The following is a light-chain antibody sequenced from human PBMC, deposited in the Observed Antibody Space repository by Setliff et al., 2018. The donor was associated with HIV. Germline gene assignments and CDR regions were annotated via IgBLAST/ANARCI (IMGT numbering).Light chain of an antibody. CDR1: SSDVGGYNY. Sequence: QSALTQPASVSGSPGQSITISCTGTSSDVGGYNYVSWYQQHPGEAPKLMIYDVTKRPSGVPDRFSGSKSGNTASLTISGLQAEDEANYFCSSYTGSDTFDAFGTGTKVTVL. V-gene: IGLV2-11*01. CDR3: SSYTGSDTFDA. CDR2: DVT. J-gene: IGLJ1*01.